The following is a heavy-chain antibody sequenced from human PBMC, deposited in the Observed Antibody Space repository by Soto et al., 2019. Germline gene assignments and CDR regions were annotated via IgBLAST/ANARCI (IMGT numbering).Heavy chain of an antibody. V-gene: IGHV3-74*01. Sequence: EVQLVESGGGLVQPGGSVRLSCAASKFTITSYWMHWVRQAPGKGLVWVSRINSDGSSISYADAVKGRFTISRDNAKNTLYLQMTSLRVEDTAVYYCAREVSHGYVLRGMDVWGQGTTVIVFS. CDR1: KFTITSYW. CDR2: INSDGSSI. J-gene: IGHJ6*02. D-gene: IGHD5-18*01. CDR3: AREVSHGYVLRGMDV.